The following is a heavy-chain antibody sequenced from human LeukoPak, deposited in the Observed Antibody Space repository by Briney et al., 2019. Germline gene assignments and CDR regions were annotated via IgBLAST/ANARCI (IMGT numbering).Heavy chain of an antibody. V-gene: IGHV4-39*07. D-gene: IGHD3-22*01. Sequence: PSETLSLTCTVSGGSISTSSYYWGWVRQPPGKGLEWIGNIFYSGSTYYSPSLKSRVTISVNTSKKQFSLKLSSVTAADTAVYYCARVTYYYESYWFDPWGQGTLVTVSS. J-gene: IGHJ5*02. CDR3: ARVTYYYESYWFDP. CDR2: IFYSGST. CDR1: GGSISTSSYY.